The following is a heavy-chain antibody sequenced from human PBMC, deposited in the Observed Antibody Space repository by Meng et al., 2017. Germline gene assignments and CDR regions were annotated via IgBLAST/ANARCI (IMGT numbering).Heavy chain of an antibody. CDR2: ISSSGSTI. CDR1: VFTFSDYY. CDR3: ARDSDSSSSGLI. D-gene: IGHD6-6*01. J-gene: IGHJ4*02. Sequence: SLKISCAASVFTFSDYYMSWIRQAPGKGLEWVSYISSSGSTIYYADSVKGRFTISRDNAKNSLYLQMNSLRAEDTAVYYCARDSDSSSSGLIWGQGTLVTVSS. V-gene: IGHV3-11*01.